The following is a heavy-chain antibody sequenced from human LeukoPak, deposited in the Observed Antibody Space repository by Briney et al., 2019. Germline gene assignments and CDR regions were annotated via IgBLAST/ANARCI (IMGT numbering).Heavy chain of an antibody. CDR1: GFTFSTYA. CDR3: GKGLGNYYKWDY. V-gene: IGHV3-23*01. D-gene: IGHD3-10*01. CDR2: ISGSGGNT. J-gene: IGHJ4*02. Sequence: PGGSLRLSCVASGFTFSTYAMTWVRQAPGKGLEWVSAISGSGGNTYDADSVKGRFTISRDNSKNTLYLQMNSLRAEDTAVYYCGKGLGNYYKWDYWGQGTQVTVSS.